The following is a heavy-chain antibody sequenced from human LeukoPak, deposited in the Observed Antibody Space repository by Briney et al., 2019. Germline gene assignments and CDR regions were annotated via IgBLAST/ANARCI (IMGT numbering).Heavy chain of an antibody. D-gene: IGHD2-2*02. V-gene: IGHV1-69*05. Sequence: SVKVSCKASGGTFSSYAISWVRQAPGQGLEWMGGIIPIFGTANYAQKFQGRVTITTDESTSTAYMELSSLRSEDTAVYYCASVYCSSTSCYIQDAFDIWGQGTMVTVSS. CDR1: GGTFSSYA. J-gene: IGHJ3*02. CDR3: ASVYCSSTSCYIQDAFDI. CDR2: IIPIFGTA.